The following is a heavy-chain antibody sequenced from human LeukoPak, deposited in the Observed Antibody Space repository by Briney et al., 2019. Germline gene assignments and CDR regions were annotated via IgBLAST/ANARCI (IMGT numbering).Heavy chain of an antibody. CDR1: EFSVGSNY. CDR3: ARDDLRRDGYMPPGY. Sequence: QAGGSLRLSCAASEFSVGSNYMTWVRQAPGKGLEWVSLIYSGGSTYYADSVKGRFTISRDNAKNSLYLQMNSLRAEDTALYYCARDDLRRDGYMPPGYWGQGTLVTVSS. V-gene: IGHV3-66*01. J-gene: IGHJ4*02. D-gene: IGHD5-24*01. CDR2: IYSGGST.